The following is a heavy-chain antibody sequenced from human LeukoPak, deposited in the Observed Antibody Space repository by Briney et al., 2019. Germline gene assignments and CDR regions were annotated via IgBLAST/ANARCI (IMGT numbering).Heavy chain of an antibody. CDR1: GFTFSSYG. CDR2: IWYDGSNK. Sequence: PGRSLRLSCAASGFTFSSYGMHWVRQAPGKGLEWVAVIWYDGSNKYYADSVKGRFTISRDNSKNTLYLQMNSLRAEDTAVYYCAKGGYCSSTSCYSYSIDYWGQGTLVTVSS. D-gene: IGHD2-2*02. V-gene: IGHV3-33*06. CDR3: AKGGYCSSTSCYSYSIDY. J-gene: IGHJ4*02.